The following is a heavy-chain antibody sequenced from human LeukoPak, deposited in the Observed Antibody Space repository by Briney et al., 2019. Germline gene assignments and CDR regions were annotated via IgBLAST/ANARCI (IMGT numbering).Heavy chain of an antibody. D-gene: IGHD3-22*01. V-gene: IGHV1-46*01. CDR2: ISPSGGST. J-gene: IGHJ3*02. Sequence: ASVKVSCKAFGYTFTSNYMHWVRQAPGQGPEWMGVISPSGGSTTYAQKLQGRVTMTTDTSTSTAYMELRSLRSDDTAVYYCARITGYYDSSGYHPGAFDIWGQGTMVTVSS. CDR1: GYTFTSNY. CDR3: ARITGYYDSSGYHPGAFDI.